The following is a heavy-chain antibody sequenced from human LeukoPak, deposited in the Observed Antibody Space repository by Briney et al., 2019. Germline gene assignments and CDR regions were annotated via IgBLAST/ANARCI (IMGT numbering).Heavy chain of an antibody. CDR3: ARAPPYYYDSSGYYGLDAFDI. V-gene: IGHV5-51*01. CDR1: GYSFTIYW. CDR2: IYPGDSDT. J-gene: IGHJ3*02. Sequence: GESRQIPCMCTGYSFTIYWIGGVGHLPGKGLDWMGIIYPGDSDTRNRPSFHGQVTISAVKSISTAYLPWRSLKPSDTAMYYCARAPPYYYDSSGYYGLDAFDIWGQGTMVTVSS. D-gene: IGHD3-22*01.